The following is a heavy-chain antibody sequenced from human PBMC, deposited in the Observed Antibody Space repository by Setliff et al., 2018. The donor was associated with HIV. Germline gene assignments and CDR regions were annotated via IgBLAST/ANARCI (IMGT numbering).Heavy chain of an antibody. Sequence: PSETLSLTCTVSGASISSGGYYWSWIRQHPGKGLEWIGYIYYSGSTYYNPSLKSRVTISVDTSKNQFSLKLSSVTAADTAVYYCARGSRSYNFWSGYTKPPHDAFDIWSQGTMVTVSS. CDR1: GASISSGGYY. CDR3: ARGSRSYNFWSGYTKPPHDAFDI. CDR2: IYYSGST. J-gene: IGHJ3*02. V-gene: IGHV4-31*03. D-gene: IGHD3-3*01.